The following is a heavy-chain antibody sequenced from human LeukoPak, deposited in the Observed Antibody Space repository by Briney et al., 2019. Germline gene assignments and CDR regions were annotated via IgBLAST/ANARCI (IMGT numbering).Heavy chain of an antibody. CDR3: ARDFFGLGGSSFDY. CDR2: IYYSGST. Sequence: PSETLSLTCTVSGGSISSGDYYWSWIRQPPGKGLEWIGYIYYSGSTYYNPSLKSRVTISVDTSKNQFSLKLSSVTAADTAVYYCARDFFGLGGSSFDYWGQGTLVTVSS. CDR1: GGSISSGDYY. J-gene: IGHJ4*02. D-gene: IGHD1-26*01. V-gene: IGHV4-30-4*08.